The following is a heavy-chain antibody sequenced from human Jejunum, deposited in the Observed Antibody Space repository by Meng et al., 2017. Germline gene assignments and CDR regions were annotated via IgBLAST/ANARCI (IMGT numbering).Heavy chain of an antibody. CDR3: ARDSMGSLDY. CDR1: GGSVGLAGYQ. J-gene: IGHJ4*02. D-gene: IGHD1-26*01. CDR2: ANT. V-gene: IGHV4-61*08. Sequence: QVPLPVSGPGRVRPSECLSPICTVSGGSVGLAGYQWGWIRQPPGRGLEWIGYANTNYNPSLKRRVTISLDTSRNLFSLSLTSVTAADTAVYYCARDSMGSLDYWGQGILVTVSS.